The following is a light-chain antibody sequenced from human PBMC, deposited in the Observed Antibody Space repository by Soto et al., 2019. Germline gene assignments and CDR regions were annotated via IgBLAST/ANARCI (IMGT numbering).Light chain of an antibody. CDR2: GAS. CDR1: QSVSSSY. Sequence: EIVLTRSPGTLSLSPGERATLSCRASQSVSSSYLAWYQQKPGQAPRLLIYGASSRATGIPDRFSGSGSGTDFTLTISSLQTDDFATYYCQQYNSYSSWTFGQGTKVDIK. V-gene: IGKV3-20*01. J-gene: IGKJ1*01. CDR3: QQYNSYSSWT.